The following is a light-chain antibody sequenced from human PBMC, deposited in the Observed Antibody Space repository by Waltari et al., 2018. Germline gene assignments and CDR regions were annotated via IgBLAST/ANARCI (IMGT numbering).Light chain of an antibody. CDR2: RKN. CDR1: NYNIGNNF. Sequence: QSVLSQPPSASGTPGQRVTISCSGSNYNIGNNFVYWYHQLPGTAPKLLIYRKNRRPSGVPDRFSGSKSGTSASRAIGGLRSEDEADYYCASWDGSLGGVIFGGGTKLTVL. CDR3: ASWDGSLGGVI. V-gene: IGLV1-47*01. J-gene: IGLJ2*01.